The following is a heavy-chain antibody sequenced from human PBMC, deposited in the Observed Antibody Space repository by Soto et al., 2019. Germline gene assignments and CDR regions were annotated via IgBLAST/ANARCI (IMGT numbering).Heavy chain of an antibody. CDR2: ISAYNGNT. Sequence: ASVKVSCKASGYTFTSYGISWVRQAPGQGLEWMGWISAYNGNTNYAQKLQGRVTMTTDTSTSTAYMELRSLRSDDTAVYYCERVTATISRLLLDPWGQGNLVTVYS. V-gene: IGHV1-18*04. CDR3: ERVTATISRLLLDP. D-gene: IGHD6-25*01. CDR1: GYTFTSYG. J-gene: IGHJ5*02.